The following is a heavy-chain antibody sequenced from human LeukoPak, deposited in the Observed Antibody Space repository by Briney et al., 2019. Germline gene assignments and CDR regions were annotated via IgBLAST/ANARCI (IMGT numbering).Heavy chain of an antibody. CDR2: ISYDGSNK. D-gene: IGHD2-2*01. J-gene: IGHJ6*03. Sequence: PGGSLRLSCAASGFTFSSYAMHWVRQAPGKGLEWVAVISYDGSNKYYADSVKGRFTISRDNSKNTLYLQMNSLRAEDTAVYYCARGQRIVVVPAPLNMDVWGKGTTVTVSS. CDR3: ARGQRIVVVPAPLNMDV. V-gene: IGHV3-30*01. CDR1: GFTFSSYA.